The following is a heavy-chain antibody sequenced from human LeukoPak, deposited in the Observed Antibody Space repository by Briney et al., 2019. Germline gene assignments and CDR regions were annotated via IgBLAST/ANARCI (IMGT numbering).Heavy chain of an antibody. CDR3: ARGDYDSSSFDY. CDR1: GFSFTSYW. Sequence: GESLKISCKGSGFSFTSYWIGWVRQMPGKGLEWMGIIYPGDSDTRYSPSFQGQVTISADKSISTAYLQWNSLKSSDSAMYYCARGDYDSSSFDYWGQGALVTVSS. J-gene: IGHJ4*02. V-gene: IGHV5-51*01. D-gene: IGHD3-22*01. CDR2: IYPGDSDT.